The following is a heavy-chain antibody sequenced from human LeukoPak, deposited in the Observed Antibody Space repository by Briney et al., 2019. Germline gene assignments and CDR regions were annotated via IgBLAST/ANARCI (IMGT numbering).Heavy chain of an antibody. CDR3: ARVHSYGGNDY. Sequence: SETLSLTCAVYGGSFSGYYWSWIRQPPGKGLEWIGEINHSGSTTYNPSLKSRVTISIDASKNQFSLKLSSVTAADTAVYYCARVHSYGGNDYWGQGTLVTVSS. CDR2: INHSGST. D-gene: IGHD5-18*01. CDR1: GGSFSGYY. V-gene: IGHV4-34*01. J-gene: IGHJ4*02.